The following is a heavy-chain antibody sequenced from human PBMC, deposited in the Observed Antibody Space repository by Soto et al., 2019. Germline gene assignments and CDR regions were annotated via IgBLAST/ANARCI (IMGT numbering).Heavy chain of an antibody. V-gene: IGHV3-74*01. CDR2: INSDGSST. D-gene: IGHD6-13*01. J-gene: IGHJ4*02. CDR1: GFTFSSYW. CDR3: ESPRGTRVAAAYGV. Sequence: GGSLRLSCAASGFTFSSYWMHWVRQAPGKGLVWVSRINSDGSSTSYADSVKGRFTISRDNAKNTLYLQMNSLRAEDTAVYYCESPRGTRVAAAYGVGGQEPRVTFPS.